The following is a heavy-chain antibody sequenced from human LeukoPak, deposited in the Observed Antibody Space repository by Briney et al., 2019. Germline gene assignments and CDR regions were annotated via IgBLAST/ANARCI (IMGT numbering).Heavy chain of an antibody. J-gene: IGHJ4*02. CDR1: GFTFGDYL. V-gene: IGHV3-49*03. Sequence: GGSLRLSCTASGFTFGDYLMSWFRQAPGKGLEWIGFISGGTTEYAASVKGRFTISRDDSTSIAYLQMNSLTTEDTAVYYCSRGSGRLSVYWGQGTLVTVSS. D-gene: IGHD6-19*01. CDR2: ISGGTT. CDR3: SRGSGRLSVY.